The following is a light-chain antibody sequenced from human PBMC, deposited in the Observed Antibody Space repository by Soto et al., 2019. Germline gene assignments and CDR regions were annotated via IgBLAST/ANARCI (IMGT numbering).Light chain of an antibody. CDR2: DAS. Sequence: ETVLTQSPATLSLSPGERATLSCRASQSISSCLAWCQQKPGQTPRLLIYDASNRATGIPASFSGSGSGTDFTLTISSLEPEDFAVYYCQERTNWPPYTFGQGTQLDIK. CDR1: QSISSC. V-gene: IGKV3-11*01. J-gene: IGKJ2*01. CDR3: QERTNWPPYT.